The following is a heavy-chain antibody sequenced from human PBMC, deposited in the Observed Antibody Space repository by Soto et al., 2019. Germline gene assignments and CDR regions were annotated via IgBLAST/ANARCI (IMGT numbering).Heavy chain of an antibody. Sequence: EVQLLESGGGLVQPGGSLRLSCVASGFTFSSYALTWVRQAPGKGLEWVSGISGTGGNTYSADSVKGRFTAYRNNSKNTLYLQMNSLSAEDTAVYYCAKDAGYTSGYNSFDPWGQGTLVTVSS. J-gene: IGHJ5*02. D-gene: IGHD6-19*01. CDR3: AKDAGYTSGYNSFDP. CDR1: GFTFSSYA. V-gene: IGHV3-23*01. CDR2: ISGTGGNT.